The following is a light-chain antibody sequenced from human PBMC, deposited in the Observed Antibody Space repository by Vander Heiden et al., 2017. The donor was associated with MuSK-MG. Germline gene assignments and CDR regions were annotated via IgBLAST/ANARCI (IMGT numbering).Light chain of an antibody. CDR3: HYECSSANT. Sequence: EIVFTQSPGTLSLSPGERATLSCRATQSVSSSYLAWYQQKPGQAPRLLIYGASSSVTGIPDTFSGSGSGTDFTLTISILEPEDLAVYYCHYECSSANTFGGGTKVXIK. V-gene: IGKV3-20*01. CDR2: GAS. CDR1: QSVSSSY. J-gene: IGKJ4*01.